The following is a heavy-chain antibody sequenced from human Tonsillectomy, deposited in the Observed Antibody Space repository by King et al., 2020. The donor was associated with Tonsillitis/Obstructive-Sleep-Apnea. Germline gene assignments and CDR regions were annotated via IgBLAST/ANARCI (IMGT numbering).Heavy chain of an antibody. J-gene: IGHJ4*01. V-gene: IGHV3-11*05. D-gene: IGHD1-26*01. CDR1: GFTFSDYY. CDR3: ARRQRGEWDLLPFFDY. Sequence: VQLVESGGGLVKPGGSLRLSCEGSGFTFSDYYMTWIRQPPGGGLEWVSDICRGATRTNYADSVKGRVTVSRDDGKNSLYLQMNSLRAEDTAVYFCARRQRGEWDLLPFFDYWGHGTLVTVSS. CDR2: ICRGATRT.